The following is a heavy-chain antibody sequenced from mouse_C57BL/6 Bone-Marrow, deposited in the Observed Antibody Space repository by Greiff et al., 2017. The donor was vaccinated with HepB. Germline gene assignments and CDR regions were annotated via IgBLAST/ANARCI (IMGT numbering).Heavy chain of an antibody. CDR2: INPSNGGT. CDR1: GYTFTSYW. Sequence: QVQLQQPGTELVKPGASVKLSCKASGYTFTSYWMHLVKQRPGQGLEWIGNINPSNGGTNYNEKFKSKATLTVDKSSSTAYMQLSSLTSEDSAVYYCARGRGSTAQATRAMDYWGQGTSVTVSS. V-gene: IGHV1-53*01. D-gene: IGHD3-2*02. CDR3: ARGRGSTAQATRAMDY. J-gene: IGHJ4*01.